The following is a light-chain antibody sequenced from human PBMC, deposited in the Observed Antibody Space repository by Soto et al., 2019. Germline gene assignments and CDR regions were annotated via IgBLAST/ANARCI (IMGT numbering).Light chain of an antibody. J-gene: IGKJ5*01. CDR1: QSVSSW. CDR2: GAS. Sequence: DIQMTPSPSTLSASVGDRVTITCRASQSVSSWLAWYQQKPGKAPKLLIYGASSRPSGIPDRFSGSGPGTDFTLTISSLEPEDFAVYYCQQYGSSAAFGQGARLEIK. V-gene: IGKV1-5*01. CDR3: QQYGSSAA.